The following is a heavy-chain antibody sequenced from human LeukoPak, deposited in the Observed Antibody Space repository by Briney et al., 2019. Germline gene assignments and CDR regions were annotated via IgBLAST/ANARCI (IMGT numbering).Heavy chain of an antibody. CDR1: GGSISSYY. CDR2: IYTSGST. J-gene: IGHJ6*03. Sequence: PSETLSLTCTVSGGSISSYYWSWIRQPAGKGLEWIGRIYTSGSTNYNPSLKSRVAMSVDTSKNQFSLKLSSVTAADTAVYYCARVGWELMDQQYYYYYYYMDVWGKGTTVTISS. D-gene: IGHD1-26*01. CDR3: ARVGWELMDQQYYYYYYYMDV. V-gene: IGHV4-4*07.